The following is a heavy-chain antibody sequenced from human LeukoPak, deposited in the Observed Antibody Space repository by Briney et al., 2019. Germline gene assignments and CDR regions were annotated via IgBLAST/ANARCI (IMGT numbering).Heavy chain of an antibody. CDR2: IYTGGST. V-gene: IGHV3-53*01. CDR3: AKSPYDGPSNYYMDV. J-gene: IGHJ6*03. Sequence: PGGSLRLSCAASGFIVSSSYMSWVRQAPGKGLEWVSVIYTGGSTYYADSVNGRFTISRDNSKNTLYLQMNSLRAEDTAVYYCAKSPYDGPSNYYMDVWGKGTTVTISS. D-gene: IGHD1-1*01. CDR1: GFIVSSSY.